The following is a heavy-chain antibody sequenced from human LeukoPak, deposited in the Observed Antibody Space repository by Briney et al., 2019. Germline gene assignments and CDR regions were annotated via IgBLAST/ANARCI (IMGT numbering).Heavy chain of an antibody. V-gene: IGHV3-48*01. Sequence: GGSLRLSRAASGFALSRTHMNWVPQAPGKGLERLSYISISNSRIYYADSVRGRFTISRDNAKNSVYLQMNSLRAEDTAVYYCASLGYGAGSYYSDYWGQGTLVTVSS. CDR3: ASLGYGAGSYYSDY. J-gene: IGHJ4*02. CDR2: ISISNSRI. D-gene: IGHD3-10*01. CDR1: GFALSRTH.